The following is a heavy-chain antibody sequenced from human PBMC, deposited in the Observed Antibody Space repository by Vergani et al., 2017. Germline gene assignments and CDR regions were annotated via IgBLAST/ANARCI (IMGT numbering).Heavy chain of an antibody. V-gene: IGHV4-4*07. CDR2: LCPSGST. CDR1: GASISYWC. Sequence: QVKLQESGPGLVKTSETLSLTCSASGASISYWCWSWLRQPAGKGLEWIGRLCPSGSTNYKPSLKSRVTISVDTSKNQFSLKLSSVTAADTAVYYCARQKTWFGGPYNWFDPWGQGTLVTVSS. D-gene: IGHD3-10*01. CDR3: ARQKTWFGGPYNWFDP. J-gene: IGHJ5*02.